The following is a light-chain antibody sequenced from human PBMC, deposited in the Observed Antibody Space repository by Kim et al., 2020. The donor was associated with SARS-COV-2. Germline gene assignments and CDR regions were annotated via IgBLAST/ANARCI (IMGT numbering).Light chain of an antibody. CDR3: QSYNRDNVL. V-gene: IGLV6-57*02. CDR1: GGSVDDSY. Sequence: GKTVAISGTGSGGSVDDSYVQWYQQRPGGVPTTVIYEDDQRPSGVSDSFSGSIDNSSDAASLTISGLRTEDEADYYCQSYNRDNVLFGGGTQLTVL. J-gene: IGLJ2*01. CDR2: EDD.